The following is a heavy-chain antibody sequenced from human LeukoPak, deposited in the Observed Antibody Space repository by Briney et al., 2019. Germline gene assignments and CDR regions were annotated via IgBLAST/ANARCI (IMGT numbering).Heavy chain of an antibody. CDR1: GYTFTSYY. D-gene: IGHD6-13*01. V-gene: IGHV1-2*02. CDR2: INPNSGGT. J-gene: IGHJ6*02. Sequence: ASVKVSCKASGYTFTSYYMHWVRQAPGQGLEWMGWINPNSGGTNYAQKFQGKVTMTRDTSISTAYMELSRPRSDDTAVYYCASWSGSWHGGYYYYYGMDVWGQGTTVTVSS. CDR3: ASWSGSWHGGYYYYYGMDV.